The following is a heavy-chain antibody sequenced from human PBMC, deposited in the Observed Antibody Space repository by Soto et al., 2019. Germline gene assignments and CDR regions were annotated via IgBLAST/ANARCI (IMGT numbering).Heavy chain of an antibody. J-gene: IGHJ4*02. CDR2: ISYDGSNK. V-gene: IGHV3-30-3*01. D-gene: IGHD3-16*01. CDR1: GFTFSSYA. Sequence: QVQLVESGGGVVQPGRSLRLSCEASGFTFSSYAMHWVRQAPGKGLEWVAVISYDGSNKYYADSVKGRFTISRDNSKNTLYLQMNSLRAEDTAVYYCAREKGANWGQGTLVTVSS. CDR3: AREKGAN.